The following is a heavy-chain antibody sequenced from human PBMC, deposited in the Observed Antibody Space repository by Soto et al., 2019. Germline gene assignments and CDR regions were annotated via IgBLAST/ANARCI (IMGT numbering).Heavy chain of an antibody. J-gene: IGHJ6*02. V-gene: IGHV1-69*13. D-gene: IGHD6-13*01. CDR3: TTDKQQLVLRPYYYGMDV. Sequence: SVKVSCKASGGTFSSYAISWVRQAPGQGLEWMGGIIPIFGTANYAQKFQGRVTITADESTSTAYMELSSLRSEDTAVYYCTTDKQQLVLRPYYYGMDVWGQGTTVTVSS. CDR2: IIPIFGTA. CDR1: GGTFSSYA.